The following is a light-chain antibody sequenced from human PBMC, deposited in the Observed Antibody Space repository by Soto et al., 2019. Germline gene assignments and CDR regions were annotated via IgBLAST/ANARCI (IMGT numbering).Light chain of an antibody. CDR3: QQYGSSPGT. Sequence: EIELTQSPGTLSSSPGERATLSCRASQSVRDRYLAWYQQKPGQAPSLLIYDTSTRATGVPDRFSGSGSGTDFALTISRVEPEDFAIYFCQQYGSSPGTFGQGTKVEI. CDR1: QSVRDRY. CDR2: DTS. V-gene: IGKV3-20*01. J-gene: IGKJ1*01.